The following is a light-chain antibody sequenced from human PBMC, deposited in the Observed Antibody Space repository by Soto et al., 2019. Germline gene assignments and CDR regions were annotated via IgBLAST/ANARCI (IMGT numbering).Light chain of an antibody. CDR3: ETWDFNTRV. CDR1: SGHSSYI. CDR2: LEGSGSY. J-gene: IGLJ3*02. Sequence: QLVLTQSSSASASXGSXXKLTCTLSSGHSSYIIAWHQQQPGKAPRYLMKLEGSGSYNKGSGVPDRFSGSSSGADRYLTISNLQFEDEADYYCETWDFNTRVFGGGTKLTVL. V-gene: IGLV4-60*02.